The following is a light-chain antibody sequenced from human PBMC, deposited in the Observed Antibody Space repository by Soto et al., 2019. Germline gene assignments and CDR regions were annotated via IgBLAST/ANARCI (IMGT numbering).Light chain of an antibody. CDR3: QQYNSQLN. J-gene: IGKJ4*01. CDR2: DAS. Sequence: DIHMTQSPSAMAASGGDRVTITCRASQGISNYLAWFQQKPGKAPKLLIYDASRLESGVPSRFSGSGSGTEFTLTISSLQPDDFATYYCQQYNSQLNLSGGTKVDIK. CDR1: QGISNY. V-gene: IGKV1-17*03.